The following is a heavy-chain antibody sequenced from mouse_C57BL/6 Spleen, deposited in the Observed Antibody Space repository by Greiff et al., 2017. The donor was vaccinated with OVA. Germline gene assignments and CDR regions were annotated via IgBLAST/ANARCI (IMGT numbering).Heavy chain of an antibody. J-gene: IGHJ1*03. D-gene: IGHD2-4*01. V-gene: IGHV3-6*01. CDR3: ARDIYYDYDEGYFDV. Sequence: EVQLVESGPGLVKPSQSLSLTCSVTGYSITSGYYWNWIRQFPGNKLEWMGYISYDGSNNYNPSLKNRISITRDTSKNQFFLKLNSVTTEDTATYYCARDIYYDYDEGYFDVWGTGTTVTVSS. CDR1: GYSITSGYY. CDR2: ISYDGSN.